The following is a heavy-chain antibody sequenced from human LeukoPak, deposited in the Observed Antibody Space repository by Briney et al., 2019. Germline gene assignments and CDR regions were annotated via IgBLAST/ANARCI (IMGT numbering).Heavy chain of an antibody. D-gene: IGHD5-18*01. Sequence: PAGSLRLSCAASGLTVSTNYMSWVRQAPGKGLEWVSVIYSGGTTNYADSVKGRFTISRDNSKNKVYLQMNSLRAEDTAVYYCARGGYAHYYGMDVWGQGTTVTVSS. CDR3: ARGGYAHYYGMDV. CDR1: GLTVSTNY. CDR2: IYSGGTT. V-gene: IGHV3-53*01. J-gene: IGHJ6*02.